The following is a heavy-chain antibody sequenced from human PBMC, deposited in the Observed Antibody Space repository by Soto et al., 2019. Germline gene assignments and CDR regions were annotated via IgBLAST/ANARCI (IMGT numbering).Heavy chain of an antibody. CDR1: GGSLSGYY. D-gene: IGHD7-27*01. CDR2: INHSGST. V-gene: IGHV4-34*01. CDR3: AGGWGRIFDY. J-gene: IGHJ4*02. Sequence: QVQLQQWGAGLLKPSETLSLTCAVYGGSLSGYYWSWIRQPPGKGLEWIGEINHSGSTNYNPSLKSRVTISVDTSKNQFSLKLSSVTAADTAVYYCAGGWGRIFDYWGQGTLVTVSS.